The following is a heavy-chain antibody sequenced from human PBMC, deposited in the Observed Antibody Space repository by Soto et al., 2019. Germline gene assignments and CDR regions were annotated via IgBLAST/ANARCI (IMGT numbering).Heavy chain of an antibody. D-gene: IGHD3-22*01. V-gene: IGHV1-3*05. CDR2: INAGNGNT. Sequence: QVQLVQSGAEEKKPGASVKVSCKASGYTFTSYAMHWVRQAPGQRLEWMGWINAGNGNTKYSQKFQGRVTITRDTSASTAYMELSSLRSEDTAVYYCARRSGDYLIDDYWGQGTLVTVSS. J-gene: IGHJ4*02. CDR3: ARRSGDYLIDDY. CDR1: GYTFTSYA.